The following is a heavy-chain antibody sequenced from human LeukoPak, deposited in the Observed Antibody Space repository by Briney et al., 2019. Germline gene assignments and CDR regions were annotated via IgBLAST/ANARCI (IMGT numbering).Heavy chain of an antibody. Sequence: SETLSLTCAVYGGSFRGYYWSWIRQPPGKGLEWIGEFTHSGSTNYNPSLKSRVTISADTSKNQFSLKLSSVTAADTAVYHCARGRAMVRGLTIKYYAMDVWGQGTTVTVSS. D-gene: IGHD3-10*01. CDR2: FTHSGST. V-gene: IGHV4-34*01. CDR3: ARGRAMVRGLTIKYYAMDV. CDR1: GGSFRGYY. J-gene: IGHJ6*02.